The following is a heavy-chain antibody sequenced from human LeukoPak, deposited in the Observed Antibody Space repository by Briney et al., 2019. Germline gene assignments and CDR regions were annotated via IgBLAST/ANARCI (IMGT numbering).Heavy chain of an antibody. V-gene: IGHV4-39*07. CDR2: IYYSGST. J-gene: IGHJ5*02. Sequence: SKTLSLTCTVSGGSISSSSYYWGWIRQPPGKGLEWIGSIYYSGSTYYNPSLKSRVTISVDTSKNQFSLKLSSVTAADTAVYYCARDKYCGGDCYHWFDPWGQGTLVTVSS. CDR3: ARDKYCGGDCYHWFDP. D-gene: IGHD2-21*02. CDR1: GGSISSSSYY.